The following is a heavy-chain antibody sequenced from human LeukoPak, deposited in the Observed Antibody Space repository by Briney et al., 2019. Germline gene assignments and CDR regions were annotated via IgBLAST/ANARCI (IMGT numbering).Heavy chain of an antibody. J-gene: IGHJ6*02. Sequence: SETLSLTCAVYGGSFSGYYWSWIRQPPGKGLEWIGEINHSGSTNYNPSLKSRVTISVDTSKNQFSLKLSSVTAADTAVYYCARRFYYYYYGMGVWGQGTTVTVSS. D-gene: IGHD3-10*01. V-gene: IGHV4-34*01. CDR3: ARRFYYYYYGMGV. CDR1: GGSFSGYY. CDR2: INHSGST.